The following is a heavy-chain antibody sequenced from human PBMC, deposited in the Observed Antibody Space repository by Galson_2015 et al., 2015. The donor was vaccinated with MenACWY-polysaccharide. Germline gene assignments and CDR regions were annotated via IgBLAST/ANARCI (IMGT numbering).Heavy chain of an antibody. V-gene: IGHV3-33*08. CDR1: GFNFSILV. D-gene: IGHD3-10*02. CDR2: IQYDAVYK. J-gene: IGHJ3*02. CDR3: AREGSRIVFHAFDT. Sequence: SLSLSCAASGFNFSILVMTWVRQGPGKGLEWVAVIQYDAVYKQYLDSVKGRFSVSRDNSKSTLYLEMNNLRAEDTALYYCAREGSRIVFHAFDTWGQGTMVIVSS.